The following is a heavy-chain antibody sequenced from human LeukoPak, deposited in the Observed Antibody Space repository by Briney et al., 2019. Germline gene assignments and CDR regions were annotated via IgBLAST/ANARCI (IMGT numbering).Heavy chain of an antibody. Sequence: GGSLRLSCAASGFIVNTNYMTWVRQAPGRGLEWVSFIYADGNTYYTDSVKGRFTISRDISKNAVYLQMNSLRAEDTAVYYCARDSYGDANFDSWGQGTLVTVSS. D-gene: IGHD4-17*01. CDR1: GFIVNTNY. J-gene: IGHJ4*02. CDR2: IYADGNT. V-gene: IGHV3-53*01. CDR3: ARDSYGDANFDS.